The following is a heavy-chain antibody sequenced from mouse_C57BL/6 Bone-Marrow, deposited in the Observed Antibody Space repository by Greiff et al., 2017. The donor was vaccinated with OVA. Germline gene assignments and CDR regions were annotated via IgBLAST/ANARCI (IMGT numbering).Heavy chain of an antibody. Sequence: QVQLQQSGAELMKPGASVKLSCKATGYTFTGYWIEWVQQRPGHGLEWIGEILRGSGSINYNEKFKGKATFTADTSSNTAYLQLSSLTTEDSASYYCARRITTNAMDYWGQGTSVTVSS. J-gene: IGHJ4*01. CDR3: ARRITTNAMDY. V-gene: IGHV1-9*01. CDR2: ILRGSGSI. D-gene: IGHD1-1*01. CDR1: GYTFTGYW.